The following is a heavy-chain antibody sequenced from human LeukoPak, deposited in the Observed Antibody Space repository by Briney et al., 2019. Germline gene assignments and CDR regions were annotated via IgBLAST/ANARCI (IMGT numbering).Heavy chain of an antibody. CDR3: ATVTIFGVDPFDY. J-gene: IGHJ4*02. Sequence: GGFLRLSCAASGFTFSSYAMHWVRQAPGKGLEWVAVISYDGSNKYYADSVKGRFTISRDNSKNTLYLQMNSLRAEDTAVYYCATVTIFGVDPFDYWGQGTLVTVSS. CDR1: GFTFSSYA. D-gene: IGHD3-3*01. V-gene: IGHV3-30-3*01. CDR2: ISYDGSNK.